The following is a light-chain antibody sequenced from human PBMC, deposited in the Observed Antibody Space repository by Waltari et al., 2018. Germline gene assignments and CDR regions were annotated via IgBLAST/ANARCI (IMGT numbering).Light chain of an antibody. CDR3: QQRNNWPPIT. J-gene: IGKJ5*01. V-gene: IGKV3-11*01. Sequence: EIVLPQSPATLSLYPGERATLSCRASQSVSSDIAWYQHKPGQAPRLLIFDASNRAGGVPARFTGSGSGTDFTLTISSLEPEDFAVYYCQQRNNWPPITFGQGTRLEIK. CDR1: QSVSSD. CDR2: DAS.